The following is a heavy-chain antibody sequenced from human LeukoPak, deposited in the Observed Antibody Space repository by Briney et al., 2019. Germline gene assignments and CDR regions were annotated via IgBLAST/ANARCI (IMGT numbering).Heavy chain of an antibody. D-gene: IGHD3-10*01. Sequence: GASVKVSCKASGYTFTSYGISWVRQAPGQGLEWMGWISAYNGNTNYAQKLQGRVTMTTDTSTSTAYMELRSLRSDDTAVYYCARSRNYGSGSYCFDYSGQGTLVTVSS. CDR2: ISAYNGNT. CDR1: GYTFTSYG. J-gene: IGHJ4*02. V-gene: IGHV1-18*01. CDR3: ARSRNYGSGSYCFDY.